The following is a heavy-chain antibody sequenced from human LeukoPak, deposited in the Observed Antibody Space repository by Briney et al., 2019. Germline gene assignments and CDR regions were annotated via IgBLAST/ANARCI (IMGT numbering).Heavy chain of an antibody. CDR1: GFTFSRYW. Sequence: GGSLRLSCAASGFTFSRYWMSWVRQPPGKWLQWVAIIKQDGSEKYYMDSVKGRFTISRDNAKNSLFLQMHSLRAEDTAVYYCARVGAVAGTVLDYWGQGTLVTVSS. V-gene: IGHV3-7*01. J-gene: IGHJ4*02. CDR3: ARVGAVAGTVLDY. D-gene: IGHD6-19*01. CDR2: IKQDGSEK.